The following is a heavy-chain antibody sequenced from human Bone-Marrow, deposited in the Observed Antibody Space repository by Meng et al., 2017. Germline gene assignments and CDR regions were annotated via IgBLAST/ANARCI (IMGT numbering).Heavy chain of an antibody. J-gene: IGHJ6*02. CDR1: GGSISSGGYY. CDR2: IYYSGST. CDR3: ALLWFGELLTTDYYYGMDV. D-gene: IGHD3-10*01. V-gene: IGHV4-31*02. Sequence: SCTVSGGSISSGGYYWSWIRQHPGKGLEWIGYIYYSGSTYYNPSLKSRVTISVDTSKNQFSLKLSSVTAADTAVYYCALLWFGELLTTDYYYGMDVWGQGTTVTVSS.